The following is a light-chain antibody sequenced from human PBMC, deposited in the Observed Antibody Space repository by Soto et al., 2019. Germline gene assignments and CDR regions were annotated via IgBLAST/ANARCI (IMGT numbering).Light chain of an antibody. Sequence: QSALTQPASVSGSPGQSITISCTGSSSDVGGYNYVSWYQQHPGKAPKLMIYDVSNRPSGVSDRFSGSKSGNTASLTISGLQAEDEAEDYCTSYTSSSPVVFGRGTKLTVL. J-gene: IGLJ2*01. CDR1: SSDVGGYNY. CDR2: DVS. V-gene: IGLV2-14*01. CDR3: TSYTSSSPVV.